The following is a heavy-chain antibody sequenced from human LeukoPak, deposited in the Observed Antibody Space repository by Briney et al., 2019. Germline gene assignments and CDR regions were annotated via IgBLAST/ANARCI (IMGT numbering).Heavy chain of an antibody. J-gene: IGHJ5*02. CDR2: IIPIFGTA. D-gene: IGHD3-22*01. V-gene: IGHV1-69*01. Sequence: IIPIFGTANYAQKFQGRVTITADESTSTAYMELSSLRSEDTAVYYCARGRYYYDSSGYLWFDPWGQGTLVTVSS. CDR3: ARGRYYYDSSGYLWFDP.